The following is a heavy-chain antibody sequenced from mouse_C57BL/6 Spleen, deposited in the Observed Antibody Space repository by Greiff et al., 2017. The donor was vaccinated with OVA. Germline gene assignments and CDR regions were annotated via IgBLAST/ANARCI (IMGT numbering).Heavy chain of an antibody. V-gene: IGHV1-69*01. J-gene: IGHJ1*03. D-gene: IGHD4-1*01. CDR3: ARVLGYGYVGG. CDR1: GYTFTSYW. CDR2: IDPSDSYT. Sequence: QVQLQQPGAELVMPGASVKLSCKASGYTFTSYWMHWVKQRPGQGLEWIGEIDPSDSYTNYNQKFKGKSTLTVDKSSSTAYMQLRSLTSEDSAVYYCARVLGYGYVGGWGTGTTVTVSS.